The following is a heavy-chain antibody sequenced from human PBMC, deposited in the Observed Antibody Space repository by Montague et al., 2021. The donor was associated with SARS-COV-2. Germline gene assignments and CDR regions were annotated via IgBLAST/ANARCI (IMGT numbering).Heavy chain of an antibody. D-gene: IGHD2-2*01. V-gene: IGHV4-59*08. CDR1: GGSISSYY. Sequence: SETLSLTCTVSGGSISSYYWSWIRQPPGKGLEWIGSIYHSGSTYYNPSLKSRVTISVDTSKNQFSLKLGSVTAADTAVYYCARSQDCSTTSCHFDYWGQGTLVTVSS. CDR2: IYHSGST. J-gene: IGHJ4*02. CDR3: ARSQDCSTTSCHFDY.